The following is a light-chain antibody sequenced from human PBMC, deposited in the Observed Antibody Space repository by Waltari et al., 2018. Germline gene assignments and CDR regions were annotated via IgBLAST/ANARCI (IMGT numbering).Light chain of an antibody. V-gene: IGKV3-15*01. J-gene: IGKJ4*01. CDR2: GAS. CDR3: QQYNNWPLT. Sequence: EIVMTQSPATLSVSPGERATLSCRASQSVSSNLACYQHKPGQAPRLLMYGASTRATGIPARFSGSGSGTEFTLTISSLQSEDFAVYYCQQYNNWPLTFGGGTKVEIK. CDR1: QSVSSN.